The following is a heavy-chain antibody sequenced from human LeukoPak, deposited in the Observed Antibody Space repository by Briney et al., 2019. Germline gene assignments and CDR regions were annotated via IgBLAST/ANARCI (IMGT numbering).Heavy chain of an antibody. CDR2: INHSGSI. CDR1: GGSFSNYY. CDR3: ANTYYDFWSGYHKGTFDY. D-gene: IGHD3-3*01. J-gene: IGHJ4*02. V-gene: IGHV4-34*01. Sequence: PSETLSLTCAVYGGSFSNYYWSWIRQPPGKGLEWIGEINHSGSINYNPSLKSRVTISVDTSKNQFSLKLSSVTAADTAVHYCANTYYDFWSGYHKGTFDYWGQGTLVTVSS.